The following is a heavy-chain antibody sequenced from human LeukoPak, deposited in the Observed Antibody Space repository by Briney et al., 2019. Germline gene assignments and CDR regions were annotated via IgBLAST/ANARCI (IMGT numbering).Heavy chain of an antibody. V-gene: IGHV3-48*04. D-gene: IGHD6-13*01. CDR2: ISSTSGTI. CDR1: GFTFSSYS. Sequence: GGSLRLSCAASGFTFSSYSMHWVRQAPGKGLEWVSYISSTSGTIYYADSVKGRFTISRDNAKNSLYLQMNSLRADDTAVYYCVRAPYSSSRSHRQYWGQGTLVPVSS. J-gene: IGHJ1*01. CDR3: VRAPYSSSRSHRQY.